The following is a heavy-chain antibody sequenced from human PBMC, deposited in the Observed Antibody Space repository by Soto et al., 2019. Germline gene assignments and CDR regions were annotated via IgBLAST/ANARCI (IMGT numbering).Heavy chain of an antibody. V-gene: IGHV3-33*01. CDR2: IWYDGSNK. CDR3: ARGRYCSSTSCYLPWDYYYGMDV. D-gene: IGHD2-2*01. Sequence: GGFLRLSCAASGFTFSSYGMHWVRQAPGKGLEWVAVIWYDGSNKYYADSVKGRFTISRDNSKNTLYLQMNSLRAEDTAVYYCARGRYCSSTSCYLPWDYYYGMDVWGQGTTVTVSS. CDR1: GFTFSSYG. J-gene: IGHJ6*02.